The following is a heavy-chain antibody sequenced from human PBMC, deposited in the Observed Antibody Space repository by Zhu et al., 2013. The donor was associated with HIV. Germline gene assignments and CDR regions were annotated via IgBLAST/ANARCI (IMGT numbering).Heavy chain of an antibody. J-gene: IGHJ5*02. Sequence: QIQLVQSGPEVKKPGASVKVSCKASGYVFTTYYIHWVRQAPGQGLEWMGWMNPDSGNTGYAQKFQGRVTITRDTSISTAYMELNSLTSDDTAVYYCARHFGVINWFDSWGQGTLVTVSS. CDR1: GYVFTTYY. CDR2: MNPDSGNT. V-gene: IGHV1-8*03. D-gene: IGHD3-3*01. CDR3: ARHFGVINWFDS.